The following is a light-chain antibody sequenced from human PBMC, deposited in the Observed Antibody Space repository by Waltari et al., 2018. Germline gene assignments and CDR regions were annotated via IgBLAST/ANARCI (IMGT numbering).Light chain of an antibody. CDR2: KAS. CDR3: QHYNNYSPWT. J-gene: IGKJ1*01. Sequence: DIQMTQSPSTLSASVGDSVTITCRTSQNINSWLAWYQQKPGKAPKLLIYKASSLESGVPSRFSGSGSGTEFTLTITSLQPDDFATYFCQHYNNYSPWTFGQGTKVEVK. V-gene: IGKV1-5*03. CDR1: QNINSW.